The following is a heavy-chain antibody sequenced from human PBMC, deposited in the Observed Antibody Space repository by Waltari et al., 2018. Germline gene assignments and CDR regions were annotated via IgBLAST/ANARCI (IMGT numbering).Heavy chain of an antibody. J-gene: IGHJ6*03. CDR1: GYRFPVYY. V-gene: IGHV1-2*06. CDR3: TRFIFGMVEGMDV. D-gene: IGHD3-3*01. Sequence: QEQLVQSGAEGKKPGASVKVPGKASGYRFPVYYTPWVRQAPGQGLEWMGRIDPNTGDTNFAQKFEGRVTMTRATSISTVYMELSRLRSDDTAVYYCTRFIFGMVEGMDVWGKGTSVTVSS. CDR2: IDPNTGDT.